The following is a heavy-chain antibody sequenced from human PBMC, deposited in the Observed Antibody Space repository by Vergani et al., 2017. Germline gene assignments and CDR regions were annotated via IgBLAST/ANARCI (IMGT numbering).Heavy chain of an antibody. D-gene: IGHD6-13*01. CDR3: ARGPAAEEYYYYYYMDV. V-gene: IGHV4-30-4*08. J-gene: IGHJ6*03. CDR2: IHYSGSY. CDR1: GYSISSGDYY. Sequence: QVQLQESGPGLVKPSETLSPTCRVSGYSISSGDYYWSWIRQPPGKGLEWIGYIHYSGSYYYNPSLKSRVTISVDTSKDQFSLKLSSVTAADTAVYYCARGPAAEEYYYYYYMDVWGKGTTVSVSS.